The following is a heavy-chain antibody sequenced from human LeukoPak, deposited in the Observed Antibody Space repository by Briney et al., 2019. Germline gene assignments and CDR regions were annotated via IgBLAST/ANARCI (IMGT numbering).Heavy chain of an antibody. CDR1: GYTFTSYY. V-gene: IGHV1-46*01. Sequence: ASVKVSCKASGYTFTSYYMHWVRQAPGQGLEWMGIINPSGGSTSYAQKFQGRVTMTRDMSTCTVYMELSSLRSEDTAVYYCARGSSQDIVATNFDYWGQGTLVTVSS. D-gene: IGHD5-12*01. J-gene: IGHJ4*02. CDR2: INPSGGST. CDR3: ARGSSQDIVATNFDY.